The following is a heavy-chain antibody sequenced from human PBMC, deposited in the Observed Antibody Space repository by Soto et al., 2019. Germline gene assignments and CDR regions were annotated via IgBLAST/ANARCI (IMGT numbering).Heavy chain of an antibody. CDR1: GGSISSYY. CDR2: IYYSGST. Sequence: PSETLSLTCTVSGGSISSYYWSWIRQPPGKGLEWIGYIYYSGSTNYNPSLKSRVTISVDTSKNQFSLKLSSVTAADTAVYYCARASVAVAGTWFDYWGQGTLVTVSS. CDR3: ARASVAVAGTWFDY. V-gene: IGHV4-59*01. D-gene: IGHD6-19*01. J-gene: IGHJ5*01.